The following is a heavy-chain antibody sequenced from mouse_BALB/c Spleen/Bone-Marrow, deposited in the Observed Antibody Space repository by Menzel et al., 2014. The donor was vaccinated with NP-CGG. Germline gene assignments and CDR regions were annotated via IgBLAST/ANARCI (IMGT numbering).Heavy chain of an antibody. D-gene: IGHD2-4*01. J-gene: IGHJ3*01. CDR1: GFTFSSYG. V-gene: IGHV5-6-3*01. CDR2: INVNGDTT. CDR3: ARGYDYSSWFAY. Sequence: EVKLEESGGGLVQPGGSLKLSCAASGFTFSSYGMSWVRQTPDKRLEMIATINVNGDTTYHPDSVKGRFTISRDNVKNTLYLQMSSLKSDDTAMYYCARGYDYSSWFAYWGQGTLVTVSA.